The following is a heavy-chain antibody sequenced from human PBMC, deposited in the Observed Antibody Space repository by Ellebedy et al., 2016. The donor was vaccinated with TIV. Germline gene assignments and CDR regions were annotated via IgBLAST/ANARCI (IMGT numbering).Heavy chain of an antibody. CDR1: GFTFSSYA. CDR3: AKDGAVRGIRDAFDI. V-gene: IGHV3-23*01. D-gene: IGHD2-15*01. CDR2: SSASGDSA. Sequence: GESLKISCAASGFTFSSYAMSWVRQAPGKGLEWVSVSSASGDSADYADSVKGRFTISRDNSKSTLHLQMNSLRAEDTALYYCAKDGAVRGIRDAFDIWGQGTMVTVSS. J-gene: IGHJ3*02.